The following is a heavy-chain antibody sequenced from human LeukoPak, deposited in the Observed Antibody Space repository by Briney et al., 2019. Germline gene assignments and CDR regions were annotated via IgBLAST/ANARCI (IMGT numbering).Heavy chain of an antibody. V-gene: IGHV3-33*01. D-gene: IGHD3-3*01. CDR2: IWFDGNNK. CDR3: ARKRRFCNYYYYGMDV. Sequence: GRSLRLSCAASGFTFNNYGMHWVRQTPGKGLEWVAVIWFDGNNKFYADSVKGRFTISRDNSNNTLFLQMSSLRVEDTAVYYCARKRRFCNYYYYGMDVWGQGTTVTVSS. J-gene: IGHJ6*02. CDR1: GFTFNNYG.